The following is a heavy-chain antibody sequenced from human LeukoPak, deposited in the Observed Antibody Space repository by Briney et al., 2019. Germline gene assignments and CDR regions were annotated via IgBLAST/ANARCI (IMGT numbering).Heavy chain of an antibody. J-gene: IGHJ6*02. CDR1: GFTFSSYW. D-gene: IGHD6-6*01. CDR3: ARDHGSSSVYYYYGMDV. CDR2: INSDGSST. Sequence: PGGSLRLSCAASGFTFSSYWMHWVRHAPGKGLVWVSRINSDGSSTSYADSVKGRFTISRDNAKNTLYLQMNSLRAEDTAVYYCARDHGSSSVYYYYGMDVWGQGTTVAVSS. V-gene: IGHV3-74*01.